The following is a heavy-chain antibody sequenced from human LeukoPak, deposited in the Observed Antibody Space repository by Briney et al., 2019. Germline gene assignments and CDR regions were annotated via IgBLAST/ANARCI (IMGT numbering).Heavy chain of an antibody. D-gene: IGHD7-27*01. J-gene: IGHJ6*02. V-gene: IGHV4-61*05. CDR2: IYYSGST. CDR3: ARAARVNWGGNYYYGMDV. CDR1: GGSISSSSYY. Sequence: SETLSLTCTVSGGSISSSSYYWSWIRQPPGKGLEWIGYIYYSGSTNYNPSLKSRVTISVDTSKNQFSLKLSSVTAADTAVYYCARAARVNWGGNYYYGMDVWGQGTTVTVSS.